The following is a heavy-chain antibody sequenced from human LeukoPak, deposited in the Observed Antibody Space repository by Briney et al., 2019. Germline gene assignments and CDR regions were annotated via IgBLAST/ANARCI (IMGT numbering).Heavy chain of an antibody. CDR1: GYTFTSYY. D-gene: IGHD1-14*01. CDR2: INPSGGST. J-gene: IGHJ3*02. V-gene: IGHV1-46*01. CDR3: TAEPVAFDI. Sequence: ASVKVSCKASGYTFTSYYMHWVRQAPGQGLEWMGIINPSGGSTSYAQKFQGRVTMTRDTSTSTVYMELSSLRSEDTAAYYCTAEPVAFDIWGQGTMVTVSS.